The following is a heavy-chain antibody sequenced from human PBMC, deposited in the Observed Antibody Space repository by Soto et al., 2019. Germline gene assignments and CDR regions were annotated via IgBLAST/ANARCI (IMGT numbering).Heavy chain of an antibody. CDR1: GFTFSSYW. D-gene: IGHD4-17*01. V-gene: IGHV3-74*01. Sequence: EVQLVESGGALVQPGGSLRLSCAASGFTFSSYWMHWVRQAPGKGLVWVSRINSDGTITSHADSVKGRFTVSRDNATNSLYLQMNSLRADDTAVYYCARVGYGNYHFDYWGQGILVTVSS. J-gene: IGHJ4*02. CDR3: ARVGYGNYHFDY. CDR2: INSDGTIT.